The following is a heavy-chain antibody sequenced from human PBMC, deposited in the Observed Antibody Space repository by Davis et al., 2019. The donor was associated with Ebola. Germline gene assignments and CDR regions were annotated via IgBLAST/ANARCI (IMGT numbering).Heavy chain of an antibody. D-gene: IGHD2-8*01. CDR2: IYYSGST. CDR3: ARQYCPDGVCYDANYFDS. CDR1: GGSISSSSYY. J-gene: IGHJ4*02. Sequence: MPSETLSLTCTVSGGSISSSSYYWGWIRQPPGKGLEWIGSIYYSGSTYYNPSLKSRVTISVDTSKSQFSLKLSSVTAADTAVYYCARQYCPDGVCYDANYFDSWGQGSLVTVSS. V-gene: IGHV4-39*01.